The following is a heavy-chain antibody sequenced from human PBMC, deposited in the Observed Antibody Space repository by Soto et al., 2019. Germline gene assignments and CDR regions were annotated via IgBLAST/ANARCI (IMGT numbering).Heavy chain of an antibody. CDR3: AKGSSGWSHDF. D-gene: IGHD6-19*01. CDR1: GFIFSSYA. V-gene: IGHV3-23*01. CDR2: ISGSGGST. Sequence: EVQLLESGGGLVQPGGSLRLSCAASGFIFSSYAMTWVRQAPGKGLEWVSTISGSGGSTFYADSVKGRFTISRDNSKNTLYLQMNSRRAEDTAIYYCAKGSSGWSHDFWGQGTLVTVSS. J-gene: IGHJ4*02.